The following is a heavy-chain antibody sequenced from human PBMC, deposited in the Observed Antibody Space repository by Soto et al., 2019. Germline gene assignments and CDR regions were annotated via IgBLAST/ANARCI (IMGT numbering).Heavy chain of an antibody. V-gene: IGHV3-23*01. CDR3: AAGWYASAAYYYYGMDV. Sequence: GGSLRLSCAASGFTFSSYAMSWVRQAPGKGLEWVSAISGSGGSTYYADSVKGRFTISRDNSKNTLYLQMNSLRAEDTAVYYCAAGWYASAAYYYYGMDVWGQGTQVTVSS. D-gene: IGHD6-19*01. CDR2: ISGSGGST. CDR1: GFTFSSYA. J-gene: IGHJ6*02.